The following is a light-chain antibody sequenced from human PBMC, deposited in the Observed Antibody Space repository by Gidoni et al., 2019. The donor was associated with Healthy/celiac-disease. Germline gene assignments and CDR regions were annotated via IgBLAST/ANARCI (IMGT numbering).Light chain of an antibody. CDR1: SLRSYY. V-gene: IGLV3-19*01. J-gene: IGLJ2*01. Sequence: SSELTQDPAVPVALGQTVRITCQGDSLRSYYASWYQQKPGQAPVLVIYGKNNRPSGIPDRFSGSSSGNTASLTITGAQAEDEADYYCNSRDSSCNHLVFGGGTKLTVL. CDR3: NSRDSSCNHLV. CDR2: GKN.